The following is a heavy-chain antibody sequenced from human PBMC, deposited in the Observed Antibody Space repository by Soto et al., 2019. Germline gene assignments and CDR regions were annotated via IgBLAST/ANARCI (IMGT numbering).Heavy chain of an antibody. J-gene: IGHJ6*01. CDR3: TRGLLGGAPSYTFHGMDV. CDR2: SRNRVNSHTT. Sequence: EVQLVESGGGLVQPGGSLRLSCAASGFTFSDHYMDWVRQAPGDGLEWVARSRNRVNSHTTEYAASVKGRFTISRDESKSSLYLQMNSLKIEDTAVYYCTRGLLGGAPSYTFHGMDVWGQGTTFTVSS. CDR1: GFTFSDHY. V-gene: IGHV3-72*01. D-gene: IGHD1-26*01.